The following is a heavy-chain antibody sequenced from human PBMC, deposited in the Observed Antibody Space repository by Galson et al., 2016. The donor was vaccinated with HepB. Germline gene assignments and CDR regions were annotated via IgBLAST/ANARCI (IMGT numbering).Heavy chain of an antibody. Sequence: SLRLSCAASGFTFSNYAMNWVRQAPGKGLEWVSPISRDSGIIYYADSVKGRFTVSRDNGKNSLSLQMNSLRAEDTAVYYCVGDNDWAFAYSGQGVLVTVSS. D-gene: IGHD1-1*01. CDR3: VGDNDWAFAY. CDR1: GFTFSNYA. V-gene: IGHV3-48*01. J-gene: IGHJ4*02. CDR2: ISRDSGII.